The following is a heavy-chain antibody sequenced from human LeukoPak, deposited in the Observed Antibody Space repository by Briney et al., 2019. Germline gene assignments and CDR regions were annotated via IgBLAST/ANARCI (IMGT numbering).Heavy chain of an antibody. CDR2: MYYIGST. D-gene: IGHD3-10*01. CDR1: DGSVSSGSHY. CDR3: ARDYYGSGTHLY. J-gene: IGHJ4*02. V-gene: IGHV4-61*01. Sequence: SETLSLTCTVSDGSVSSGSHYWSWIRQPPGQGLEWIGYMYYIGSTNYNPSLKSRVTISIDTSKSQFSLRLSSVTAADTAVYYCARDYYGSGTHLYWGQGTLVTASS.